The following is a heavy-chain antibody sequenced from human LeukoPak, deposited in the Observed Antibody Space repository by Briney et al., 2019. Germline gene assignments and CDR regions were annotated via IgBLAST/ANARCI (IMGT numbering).Heavy chain of an antibody. J-gene: IGHJ4*02. CDR1: GGSITTTNW. Sequence: SGTLSLTCAVSGGSITTTNWWTWVRQPPGKGLEWIGEIHHSGTTHYNPSLKTRVTISVDNSKNQFSLKLTSMTAADTVVYFCARVFGGANWGQGTLVTVSS. CDR3: ARVFGGAN. CDR2: IHHSGTT. V-gene: IGHV4-4*02. D-gene: IGHD3-10*02.